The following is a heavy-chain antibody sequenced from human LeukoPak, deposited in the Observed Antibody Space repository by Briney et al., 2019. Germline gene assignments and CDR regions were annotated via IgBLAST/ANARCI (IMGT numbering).Heavy chain of an antibody. CDR3: ARILVVPAATNDYFDY. CDR2: ISYDGSNK. CDR1: GFTFSSYA. D-gene: IGHD2-2*01. V-gene: IGHV3-30-3*01. J-gene: IGHJ4*02. Sequence: PGRSLRLSCAASGFTFSSYAMHWVRQAPGKGLEWVAVISYDGSNKYYADSVKGRFTISRDNSKNTLYLQMNSLRAEDTAVYYCARILVVPAATNDYFDYWGQGTLVTVSS.